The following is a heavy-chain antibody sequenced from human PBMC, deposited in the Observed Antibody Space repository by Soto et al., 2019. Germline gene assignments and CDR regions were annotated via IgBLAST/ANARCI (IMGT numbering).Heavy chain of an antibody. CDR1: GFTLSIYS. D-gene: IGHD2-15*01. J-gene: IGHJ4*02. V-gene: IGHV3-21*01. CDR2: ITTSSSFR. CDR3: ARDLGVALATLTLDF. Sequence: GGSLRLSCAASGFTLSIYSMNWVRQAPGKGLEWVADITTSSSFRFYSDSVKGRFTISRDDAKNSIYLQVNSLRAEDTGVYYCARDLGVALATLTLDFWGRGTLVTVTS.